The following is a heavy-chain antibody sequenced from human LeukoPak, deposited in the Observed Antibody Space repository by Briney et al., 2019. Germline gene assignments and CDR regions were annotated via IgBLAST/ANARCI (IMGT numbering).Heavy chain of an antibody. D-gene: IGHD2-21*01. Sequence: PGGSLRLSCAASGFTFSNAWMSWVRQAPGKGLEWVSVIYSGGSTYYADSVKGRFTISRDNAKNSLYLQMNSLRAEDTAVYYCARGLCGGDCYDYWGQGTLVTVSS. V-gene: IGHV3-66*01. J-gene: IGHJ4*02. CDR1: GFTFSNAW. CDR3: ARGLCGGDCYDY. CDR2: IYSGGST.